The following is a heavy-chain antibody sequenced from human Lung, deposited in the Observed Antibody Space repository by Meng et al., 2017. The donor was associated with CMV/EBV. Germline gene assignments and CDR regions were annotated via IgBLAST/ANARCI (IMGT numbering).Heavy chain of an antibody. CDR3: AGGGGYPSGWYDY. D-gene: IGHD6-19*01. CDR2: TNYRSKWYN. CDR1: GESVSSESAA. Sequence: GESVSSESAARTWIRQAPSRSLEWLGKTNYRSKWYNDYAETVKGRITIYADTSKNQFSLHLISVTPEDTAVYYCAGGGGYPSGWYDYWGQGTLVTVSS. V-gene: IGHV6-1*01. J-gene: IGHJ4*02.